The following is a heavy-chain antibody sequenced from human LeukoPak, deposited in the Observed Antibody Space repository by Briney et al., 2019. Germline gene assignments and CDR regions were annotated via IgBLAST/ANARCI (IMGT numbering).Heavy chain of an antibody. J-gene: IGHJ3*02. CDR3: ARDRSRDGYKGDRFGI. CDR2: IYYSGST. D-gene: IGHD5-24*01. CDR1: GGSISSYY. Sequence: PSETLSLTCTVSGGSISSYYWTWIRQPPGKGLEWIGYIYYSGSTNYNPSLKSRVTISIDTSKNQFSLKLSSVTAADTAVYYCARDRSRDGYKGDRFGIWGQGTMVTVSS. V-gene: IGHV4-59*01.